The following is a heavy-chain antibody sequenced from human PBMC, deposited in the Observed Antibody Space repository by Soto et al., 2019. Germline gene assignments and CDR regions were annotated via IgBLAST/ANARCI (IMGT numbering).Heavy chain of an antibody. J-gene: IGHJ5*01. Sequence: PSETLSLTCTVSGSSISSSGYYWGWIRQPPGRGLEWIGSLYYNVGTYYNPSLQSRVTISADTSANQFSLLVNSVTAADTAIYYCARLLSRHWFDYWGQGALVTVSS. CDR2: LYYNVGT. CDR1: GSSISSSGYY. V-gene: IGHV4-39*01. CDR3: ARLLSRHWFDY.